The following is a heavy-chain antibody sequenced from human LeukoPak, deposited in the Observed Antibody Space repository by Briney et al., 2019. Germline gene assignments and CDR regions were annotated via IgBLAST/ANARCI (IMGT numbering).Heavy chain of an antibody. Sequence: GASVKVSCKASGYTFTTYDINWVRQATGQGLEWMGWMSPNSGNTGYAQKFQGRVTMTTDTSTSTAYMELRSLRSDDTAVYYCARRSEVVAATSYYGMDVWGQGTTVTVSS. D-gene: IGHD2-15*01. V-gene: IGHV1-8*01. CDR1: GYTFTTYD. J-gene: IGHJ6*02. CDR2: MSPNSGNT. CDR3: ARRSEVVAATSYYGMDV.